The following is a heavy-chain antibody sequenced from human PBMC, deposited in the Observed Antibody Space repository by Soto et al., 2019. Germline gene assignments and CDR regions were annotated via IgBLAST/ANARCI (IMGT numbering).Heavy chain of an antibody. CDR1: GGSISSYY. Sequence: SETLSLTCTVSGGSISSYYWSWIRQPPGKGLEWIGYIYYSGSTNYNPSLKSRVTISVDTSKNQFSLKLSSVTAADTAVYYCARDMGSSSSWYGAFDIWGQGTMVTGS. V-gene: IGHV4-59*01. D-gene: IGHD6-13*01. CDR3: ARDMGSSSSWYGAFDI. CDR2: IYYSGST. J-gene: IGHJ3*02.